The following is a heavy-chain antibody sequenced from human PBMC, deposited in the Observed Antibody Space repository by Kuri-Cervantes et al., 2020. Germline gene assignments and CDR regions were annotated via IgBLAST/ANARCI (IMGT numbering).Heavy chain of an antibody. Sequence: LSLTCAASGFTFSRFGMHWVRQAPGKGLEWVTVTSNDGGDKYYADSVKGRFTISRDNSKSTLYLQMSSLRAEDTAVYYYAKQFILATYEFDPWGQGTLVTVSS. J-gene: IGHJ5*02. D-gene: IGHD5-12*01. CDR1: GFTFSRFG. CDR2: TSNDGGDK. CDR3: AKQFILATYEFDP. V-gene: IGHV3-30*18.